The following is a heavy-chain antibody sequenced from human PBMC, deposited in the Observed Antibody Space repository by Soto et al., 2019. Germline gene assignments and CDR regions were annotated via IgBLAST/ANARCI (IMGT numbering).Heavy chain of an antibody. CDR1: GFTFSDHY. V-gene: IGHV3-72*01. D-gene: IGHD5-12*01. CDR2: TRNKANSYTT. CDR3: AATAGEYSGYDPYYYYGMDV. Sequence: LRLSCVASGFTFSDHYMDWVRQAPGKGLEWVGRTRNKANSYTTEYAASVKGRFTISRDDSKNSLYLQMNSLKTEDTAVYYCAATAGEYSGYDPYYYYGMDVWGQGTTVTVSS. J-gene: IGHJ6*02.